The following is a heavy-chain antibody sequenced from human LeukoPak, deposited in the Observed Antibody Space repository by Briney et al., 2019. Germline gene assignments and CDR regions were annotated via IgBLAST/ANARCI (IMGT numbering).Heavy chain of an antibody. CDR3: ARASALATPPFAY. CDR1: GFTFSDYY. J-gene: IGHJ4*02. V-gene: IGHV3-74*01. CDR2: INIDGNTS. Sequence: GGSLRLSCAASGFTFSDYYMSWIRQAPGKGLEWVSRINIDGNTSNYADSVKGRFTISRDNAKNAVYLQMNSLRVEDTAVYYCARASALATPPFAYWGQGTLVTVSS. D-gene: IGHD5-12*01.